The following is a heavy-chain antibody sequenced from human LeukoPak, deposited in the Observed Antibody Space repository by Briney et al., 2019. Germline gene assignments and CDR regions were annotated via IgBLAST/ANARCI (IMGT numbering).Heavy chain of an antibody. V-gene: IGHV3-23*01. Sequence: GGSLRPSCAASGFTLSSCAMSWVRQAPGKGLEWVSSIRDSSTYYADSVKGRFTISRDSSKNTLYLQMNSLRAEDTAVYYCAKVNWICGDNCWGQGTLVTVSS. CDR2: IRDSST. J-gene: IGHJ4*02. D-gene: IGHD1-20*01. CDR3: AKVNWICGDNC. CDR1: GFTLSSCA.